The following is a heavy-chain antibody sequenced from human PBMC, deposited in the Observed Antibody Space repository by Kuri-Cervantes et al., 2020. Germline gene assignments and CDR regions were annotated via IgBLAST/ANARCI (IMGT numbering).Heavy chain of an antibody. J-gene: IGHJ5*02. CDR1: GFTFSNAW. CDR3: AKDPRTSNWFDP. Sequence: GESLKISCAASGFTFSNAWMSWVRQAPGKGLEWVSSISSSATYIYYAASAKGRFTIPRDNARNSLYLQMNSLRAEDTAVYYCAKDPRTSNWFDPWGQGTLVTVSS. D-gene: IGHD1-14*01. CDR2: ISSSATYI. V-gene: IGHV3-21*04.